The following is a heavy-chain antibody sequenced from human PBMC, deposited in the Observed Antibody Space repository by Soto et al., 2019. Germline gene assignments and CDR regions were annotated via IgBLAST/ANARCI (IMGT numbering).Heavy chain of an antibody. V-gene: IGHV3-7*02. J-gene: IGHJ4*02. CDR2: IKQDGSEK. D-gene: IGHD6-13*01. Sequence: EVQLVESGGGLVQPGGSLRLSCAASGFTFSSYWMTWVRQAPGKGLEWVANIKQDGSEKYYVDSVKGRFTISRDNAKNALDLQMNSLRAEDTAVYYCATHPYSSGWYCWGQGTLVTVSS. CDR1: GFTFSSYW. CDR3: ATHPYSSGWYC.